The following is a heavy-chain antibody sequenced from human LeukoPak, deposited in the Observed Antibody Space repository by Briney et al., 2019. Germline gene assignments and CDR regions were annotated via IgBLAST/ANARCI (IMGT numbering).Heavy chain of an antibody. D-gene: IGHD7-27*01. J-gene: IGHJ4*02. CDR1: GGSINNYY. CDR2: IYTSGST. Sequence: PSETLSLTCSVSGGSINNYYWSWIRQPAGKGLEWIGRIYTSGSTNYNPSLKSRVTISVDTSKNQFSLKLSSVTAADTTVYYCARDQTGDFDYWGQGTLVTVSS. V-gene: IGHV4-4*07. CDR3: ARDQTGDFDY.